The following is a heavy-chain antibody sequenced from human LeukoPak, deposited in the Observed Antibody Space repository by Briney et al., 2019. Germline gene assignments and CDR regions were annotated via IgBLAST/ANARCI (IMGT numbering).Heavy chain of an antibody. V-gene: IGHV3-30*18. J-gene: IGHJ5*02. CDR3: AKDNRNDFEQNWFDP. CDR2: ISYDGSNK. Sequence: GGSLRLSCAASGFTFSSYGMHWVRQAPAKGLEWVAVISYDGSNKYYADSVKGRFTISRDNSKNTLYLQMNSLRAEDTAVYYCAKDNRNDFEQNWFDPWGQGTLVTVSS. D-gene: IGHD3-3*01. CDR1: GFTFSSYG.